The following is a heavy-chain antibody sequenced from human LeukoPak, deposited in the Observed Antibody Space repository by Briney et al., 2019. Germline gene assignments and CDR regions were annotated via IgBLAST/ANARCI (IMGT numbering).Heavy chain of an antibody. CDR1: GFTFSSSA. V-gene: IGHV3-23*01. J-gene: IGHJ4*02. CDR3: AKQLGYCSDGSCYFPY. D-gene: IGHD2-15*01. CDR2: ISNNGGYT. Sequence: GGSLRLSCAASGFTFSSSAMSWVRQAPGKGLEWVSAISNNGGYTYYADSVQGRFTISRYNSKSTLCLQMNSLRAEDTAVYYCAKQLGYCSDGSCYFPYWGQGTLATVSS.